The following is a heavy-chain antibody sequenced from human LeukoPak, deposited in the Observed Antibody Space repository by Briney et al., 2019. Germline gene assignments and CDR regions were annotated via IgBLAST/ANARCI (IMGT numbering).Heavy chain of an antibody. CDR1: GGSVTSKH. V-gene: IGHV4-4*07. D-gene: IGHD5-24*01. CDR2: IQTTGGT. Sequence: SETLSLTCTVSGGSVTSKHWSWIRQPAGKGLEWIGRIQTTGGTNYNPTLESRVTMSVDTSKNQLSLRLTSVTAADTAIFYCAGQPRMASYFDFWGQGILVTVSS. J-gene: IGHJ4*02. CDR3: AGQPRMASYFDF.